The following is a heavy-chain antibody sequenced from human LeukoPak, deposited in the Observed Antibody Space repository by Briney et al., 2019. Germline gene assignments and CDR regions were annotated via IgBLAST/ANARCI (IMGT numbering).Heavy chain of an antibody. V-gene: IGHV3-23*01. Sequence: GRSLRLSCAASGFTFSSYAMSWVRQAPGKGLEWASAISGSGGSTYYADFVKGRFTISRDNSKNTLYLQMNSLRAEDTAVYYCAKSRSDFYCSSTSCYINYYYYMDVWGKGTTVTVSS. J-gene: IGHJ6*03. CDR3: AKSRSDFYCSSTSCYINYYYYMDV. CDR2: ISGSGGST. CDR1: GFTFSSYA. D-gene: IGHD2-2*02.